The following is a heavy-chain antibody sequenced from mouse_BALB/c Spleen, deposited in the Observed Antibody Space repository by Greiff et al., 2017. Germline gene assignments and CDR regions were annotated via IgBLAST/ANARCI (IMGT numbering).Heavy chain of an antibody. Sequence: EVKLQESGPELVKPGASVKVSCKASGYSFTDYNMYWVKQSHGKSLEWIGYIDPYNGGTSYNQKFKGKATLTADKSSSTVYMELSRLTSEDSAVYFCARHEETTVVAPWFAYWGQGTLVTVSA. J-gene: IGHJ3*01. V-gene: IGHV1S135*01. CDR2: IDPYNGGT. CDR3: ARHEETTVVAPWFAY. D-gene: IGHD1-1*01. CDR1: GYSFTDYN.